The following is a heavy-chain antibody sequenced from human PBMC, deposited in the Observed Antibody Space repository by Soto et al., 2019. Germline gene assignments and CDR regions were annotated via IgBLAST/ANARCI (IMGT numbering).Heavy chain of an antibody. CDR1: GYTFTGYY. J-gene: IGHJ5*02. CDR3: ARDLGSYYDFWSGYYFPWFDP. Sequence: ASVKVSCKASGYTFTGYYMHWVRQAPGQGLEWMGWINPNSGGTNYAQKFQGWVTMTRDTSISTAYMELSRLRSDDTAVYYCARDLGSYYDFWSGYYFPWFDPWGQGTLVTRLL. D-gene: IGHD3-3*01. CDR2: INPNSGGT. V-gene: IGHV1-2*04.